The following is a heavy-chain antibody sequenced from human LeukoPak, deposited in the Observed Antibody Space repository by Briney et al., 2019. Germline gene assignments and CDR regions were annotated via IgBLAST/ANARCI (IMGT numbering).Heavy chain of an antibody. J-gene: IGHJ6*02. Sequence: GGSLRLSCAASGFTFSSYAMSWVRQAPGKGLEWVSAISGSGGSTYYADSVKGRFTISRDNSKNTLYLQMNSLRAEDTAVYYCAKSLDSSGYYYGYYYYGMDVWGQGTTVTVSS. CDR1: GFTFSSYA. CDR2: ISGSGGST. D-gene: IGHD3-22*01. CDR3: AKSLDSSGYYYGYYYYGMDV. V-gene: IGHV3-23*01.